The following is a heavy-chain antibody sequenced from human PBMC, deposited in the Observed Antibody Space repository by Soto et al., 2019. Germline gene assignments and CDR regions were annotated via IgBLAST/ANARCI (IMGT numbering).Heavy chain of an antibody. Sequence: EVQLVESGGGLVQPGGSLRLSCAAAGFTFSSYWMHWVRQAPGKGLVWVSRINSDGSSTSYADSVKGQFTISRDNAKNTLYLQMNSRRAEDTAVYYCARVLGGYYYYGMDVWGQGTTVTVSS. CDR1: GFTFSSYW. V-gene: IGHV3-74*01. CDR3: ARVLGGYYYYGMDV. D-gene: IGHD3-16*01. J-gene: IGHJ6*02. CDR2: INSDGSST.